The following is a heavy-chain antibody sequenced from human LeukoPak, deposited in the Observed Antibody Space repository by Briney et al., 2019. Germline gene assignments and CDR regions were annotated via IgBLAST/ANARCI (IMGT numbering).Heavy chain of an antibody. J-gene: IGHJ6*03. CDR3: ARARGSSLNYYYYYMDV. V-gene: IGHV4-59*01. D-gene: IGHD6-6*01. Sequence: PSETLSLTCTVSGGSITSYYWSWIRQPPGKGLEWIGYIYDSGSTNYNPSLKSRVTISVDTSKNQFSLKLSSVTAADTAVYYCARARGSSLNYYYYYMDVWGKGTTVTVSS. CDR1: GGSITSYY. CDR2: IYDSGST.